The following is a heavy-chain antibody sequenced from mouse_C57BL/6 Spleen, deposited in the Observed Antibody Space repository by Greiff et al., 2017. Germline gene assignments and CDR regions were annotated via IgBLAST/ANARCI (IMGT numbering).Heavy chain of an antibody. CDR2: INPGSGGT. CDR1: GYAFTNYL. Sequence: VQLQQSGAELVRPGTSVKVSCKASGYAFTNYLIEWVKQRPGQGLEWIGVINPGSGGTNYNEKFKGKATLTADKSSSTAYMQLSSLTSEDSAVYFCARSSYGNLFAYWGQGTLVTVSA. V-gene: IGHV1-54*01. J-gene: IGHJ3*01. D-gene: IGHD2-1*01. CDR3: ARSSYGNLFAY.